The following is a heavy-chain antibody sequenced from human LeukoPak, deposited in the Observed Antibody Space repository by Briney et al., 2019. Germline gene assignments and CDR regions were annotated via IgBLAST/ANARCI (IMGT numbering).Heavy chain of an antibody. D-gene: IGHD6-13*01. CDR3: AREGYSSSWYRPSYFDY. J-gene: IGHJ4*02. V-gene: IGHV4-4*07. CDR2: IYTSGSN. Sequence: SETLSLTCTVSGGSISSYYWSWIRQPAGKGLEWLGRIYTSGSNNYNPSLRSRVTMSVDTSKNQFSLKLSSVTAADTAVYYCAREGYSSSWYRPSYFDYWGQGTLVTVSS. CDR1: GGSISSYY.